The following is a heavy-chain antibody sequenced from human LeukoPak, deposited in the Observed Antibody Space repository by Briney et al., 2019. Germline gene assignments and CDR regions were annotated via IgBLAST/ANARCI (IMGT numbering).Heavy chain of an antibody. CDR2: ISSSSSYI. CDR3: ASSAHDYVWGSYRYYFDY. Sequence: GGSLRLSCAASGFTFSSYSMNWVRQAPGKGLEWVSSISSSSSYIYYADSVKGRFTISRDNAKNSLYLQMNSLRAEDTAVYYCASSAHDYVWGSYRYYFDYWGQGTLVTVSS. J-gene: IGHJ4*02. V-gene: IGHV3-21*01. D-gene: IGHD3-16*02. CDR1: GFTFSSYS.